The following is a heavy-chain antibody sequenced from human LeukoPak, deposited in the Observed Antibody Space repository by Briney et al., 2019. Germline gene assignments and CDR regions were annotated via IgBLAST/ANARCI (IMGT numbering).Heavy chain of an antibody. V-gene: IGHV3-7*01. D-gene: IGHD5-18*01. CDR2: IKEDGRQK. CDR3: ARDRWGYSYGGD. Sequence: GGSLRLSCAASGFTFSSYWMSWVRQAPGKGLGWVANIKEDGRQKYYVGSVKGRFTISRDNAKNSLYLQMNSLRAEDTALYYCARDRWGYSYGGDWGQGTLVTVSS. CDR1: GFTFSSYW. J-gene: IGHJ4*02.